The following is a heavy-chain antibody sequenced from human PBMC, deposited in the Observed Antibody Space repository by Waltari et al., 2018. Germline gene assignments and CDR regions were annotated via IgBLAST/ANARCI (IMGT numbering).Heavy chain of an antibody. CDR3: AKDRDIVATPRGDAFDI. CDR2: ISGSGGST. J-gene: IGHJ3*02. CDR1: GFTFSSYA. V-gene: IGHV3-23*01. Sequence: EVQLLESGGGLVQPGGSLRLSCAASGFTFSSYAMSWVRQAPGKGQEWVSAISGSGGSTYYADSVKGRFTISRDNSKNTLYLQMNSLRAEDTAVYYCAKDRDIVATPRGDAFDIWGQGTMVTVSS. D-gene: IGHD5-12*01.